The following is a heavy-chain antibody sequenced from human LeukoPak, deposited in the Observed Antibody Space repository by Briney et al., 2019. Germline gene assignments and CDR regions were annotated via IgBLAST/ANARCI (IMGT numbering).Heavy chain of an antibody. CDR3: ARDLVVVVAATIYYYGMDV. D-gene: IGHD2-15*01. CDR2: ISSSSSYI. V-gene: IGHV3-21*04. Sequence: KPGGSLRLSCAASGFTFSSYSMNWVRQAPGKGLEWVSSISSSSSYIYYADSVKGRFTISRDNAKNSLYLQMNSLRAEDTAVYYCARDLVVVVAATIYYYGMDVWDQGTTVTVSS. J-gene: IGHJ6*02. CDR1: GFTFSSYS.